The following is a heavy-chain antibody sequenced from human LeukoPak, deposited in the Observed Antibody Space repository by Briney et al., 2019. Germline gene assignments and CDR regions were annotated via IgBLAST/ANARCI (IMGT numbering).Heavy chain of an antibody. Sequence: VASVKVSCKASGFTFTSFGFSWVRQAPGQRLEGLGWIVVGSGNTNYAQKFQERVTITRDMSTSTAYMELSSLRSEDTAVYYCAARNLRSIVGAGGAFDIWGQGTMVTVSS. D-gene: IGHD1-26*01. CDR2: IVVGSGNT. CDR1: GFTFTSFG. J-gene: IGHJ3*02. CDR3: AARNLRSIVGAGGAFDI. V-gene: IGHV1-58*01.